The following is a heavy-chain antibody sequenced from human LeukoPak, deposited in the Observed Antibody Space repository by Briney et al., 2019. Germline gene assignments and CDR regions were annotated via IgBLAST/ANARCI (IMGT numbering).Heavy chain of an antibody. D-gene: IGHD6-19*01. Sequence: PSETLSLTCTVSGGSISSSSYYWGWLRQPPGKGLEWIGSIYYSGSSYYNPSLKRRVTISVDTSKNQFSLKLSSVTAADTAVYYCATDPPYSGWYSLNYWGQGTLVTVSS. CDR2: IYYSGSS. CDR1: GGSISSSSYY. CDR3: ATDPPYSGWYSLNY. J-gene: IGHJ4*02. V-gene: IGHV4-39*07.